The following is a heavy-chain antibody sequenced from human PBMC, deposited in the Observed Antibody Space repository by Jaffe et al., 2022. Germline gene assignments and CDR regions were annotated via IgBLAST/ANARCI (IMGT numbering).Heavy chain of an antibody. CDR1: GFTFSSYE. D-gene: IGHD6-13*01. Sequence: EVQLVESGGGLVQPGGSLRLSCAASGFTFSSYEMNWVRQAPGKGLEWVSYISSSGSTIYYADSVKGRFTISRDNAKNSLYLQMNSLRAEDTAVYYCARESPGIAAAGDSDNAFDIWGQGTMVTVSS. CDR3: ARESPGIAAAGDSDNAFDI. CDR2: ISSSGSTI. J-gene: IGHJ3*02. V-gene: IGHV3-48*03.